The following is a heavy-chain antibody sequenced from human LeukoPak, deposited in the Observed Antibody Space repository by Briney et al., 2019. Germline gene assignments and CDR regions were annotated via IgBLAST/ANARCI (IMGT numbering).Heavy chain of an antibody. CDR1: GYTFINYY. J-gene: IGHJ4*02. CDR2: IIPILGIA. CDR3: ARLDTAMDPFDY. V-gene: IGHV1-69*02. D-gene: IGHD5-18*01. Sequence: SVKVSCKASGYTFINYYMHWVRQAPGQGLEWMGRIIPILGIANYAQKFQGRVTITADKSTSTAYIELSSLRSEDTAVYYCARLDTAMDPFDYWGQGTLVTVSS.